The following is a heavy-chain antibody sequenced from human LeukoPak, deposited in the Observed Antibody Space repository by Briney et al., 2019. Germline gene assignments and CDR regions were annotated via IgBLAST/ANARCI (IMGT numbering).Heavy chain of an antibody. Sequence: PSETLSLTCTVSGGSISSYYWSWLRQPAGKGLEWIGRIYTSGSTNYNPSLKSRVTMSVDTSKNQFSLKLSSVTAADTAVYYCARDASVTGDAFDIWGQGTMVTVSS. CDR1: GGSISSYY. V-gene: IGHV4-4*07. J-gene: IGHJ3*02. CDR3: ARDASVTGDAFDI. CDR2: IYTSGST. D-gene: IGHD2-21*02.